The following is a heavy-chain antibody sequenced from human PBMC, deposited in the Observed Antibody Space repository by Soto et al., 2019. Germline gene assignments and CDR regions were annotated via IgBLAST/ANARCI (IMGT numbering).Heavy chain of an antibody. CDR1: GYTFSNYD. Sequence: ASVKVSGKASGYTFSNYDVSWVRQAPGQGLEWMGWISTSTGNTNYAQKLQGRVTMTTDTSASTAYMELSRLRSDETAVYYCARYYGHYFDYWGKGTLVIVSS. V-gene: IGHV1-18*04. CDR2: ISTSTGNT. D-gene: IGHD4-17*01. J-gene: IGHJ4*02. CDR3: ARYYGHYFDY.